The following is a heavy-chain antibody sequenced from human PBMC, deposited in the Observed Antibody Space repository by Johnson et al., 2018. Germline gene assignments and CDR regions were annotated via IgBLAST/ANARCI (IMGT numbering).Heavy chain of an antibody. D-gene: IGHD3-3*01. CDR2: ISSTCEYI. CDR1: GFTFSGYS. V-gene: IGHV3-21*01. Sequence: VQLVQSGGGLVKPGGSLGLSCAVSGFTFSGYSINWVRQAPGRGLEWVSSISSTCEYIYYAESVEGRITIARNNAKTSLYLQMNSLRADDTAVYYCASPLPKLYDDFWSGYLAGMDVWGQGTTVTVSS. CDR3: ASPLPKLYDDFWSGYLAGMDV. J-gene: IGHJ6*02.